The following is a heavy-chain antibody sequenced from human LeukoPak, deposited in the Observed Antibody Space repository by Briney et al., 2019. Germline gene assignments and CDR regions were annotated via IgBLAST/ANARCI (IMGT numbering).Heavy chain of an antibody. Sequence: GGSLRLSCAASGFPFSSYAMHWVRQAPGKGLEWVAVISYDGSNRYYADSVKGRFTISRDNSKNTLYLQMNSLRAEDTAVYYCARDLEQQLLTYFDYWGQGTLVTVSS. CDR2: ISYDGSNR. CDR1: GFPFSSYA. V-gene: IGHV3-30*04. D-gene: IGHD6-13*01. CDR3: ARDLEQQLLTYFDY. J-gene: IGHJ4*02.